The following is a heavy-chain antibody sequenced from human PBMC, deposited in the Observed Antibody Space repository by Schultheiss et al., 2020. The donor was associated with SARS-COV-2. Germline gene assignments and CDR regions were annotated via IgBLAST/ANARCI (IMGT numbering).Heavy chain of an antibody. J-gene: IGHJ4*02. Sequence: GGSLRLSCAASGFTFSSYAMHWVRQAPGKGLEWVSSISSSSSYIYYADSVKGRFTISRDNAKNSLYLQMNSLRAEDTAVYYCARGTTGTSFDYWGQGTLVTVSS. D-gene: IGHD2-2*01. V-gene: IGHV3-21*01. CDR1: GFTFSSYA. CDR3: ARGTTGTSFDY. CDR2: ISSSSSYI.